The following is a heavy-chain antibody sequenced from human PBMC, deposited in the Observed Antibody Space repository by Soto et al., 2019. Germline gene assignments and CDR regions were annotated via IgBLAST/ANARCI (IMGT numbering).Heavy chain of an antibody. D-gene: IGHD4-4*01. Sequence: GGSLRLSCAASGFTFSSYSMNWVRQAPGKGLEWVSSISSSSSYIYYADSVKGRFTISRDNAKNSLYLQMNSLRAEDTAVYYCARVYSLATYYYYMDVWGKGTTVTVSS. J-gene: IGHJ6*03. V-gene: IGHV3-21*01. CDR2: ISSSSSYI. CDR1: GFTFSSYS. CDR3: ARVYSLATYYYYMDV.